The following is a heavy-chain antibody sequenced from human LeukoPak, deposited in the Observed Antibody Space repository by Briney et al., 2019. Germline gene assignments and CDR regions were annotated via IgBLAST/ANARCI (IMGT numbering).Heavy chain of an antibody. Sequence: GGSLRLSCAASGFTFSSYWMSWVRQAPGKGLEWVANIKQDGSEKYYVDSVKGRFTISRDNSENTLYLQMKSLRAEDTAVYYCARGDGYNFFDYWGQGTLVTVSS. D-gene: IGHD5-24*01. V-gene: IGHV3-7*05. CDR3: ARGDGYNFFDY. J-gene: IGHJ4*02. CDR1: GFTFSSYW. CDR2: IKQDGSEK.